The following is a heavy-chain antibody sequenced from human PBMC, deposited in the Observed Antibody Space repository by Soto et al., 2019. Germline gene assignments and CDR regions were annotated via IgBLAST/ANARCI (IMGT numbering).Heavy chain of an antibody. Sequence: GGSLRLSCAASGFTFSNAGINWVRQAPGKGLKWVGRIKSKTDGGTTDYAEPVKGRFAISRDDSNNMVYLQMNSLKIEDTAVYYCTTDSYSTIIIVRFDYWGHGTLVTVSS. CDR2: IKSKTDGGTT. CDR3: TTDSYSTIIIVRFDY. D-gene: IGHD3-22*01. V-gene: IGHV3-15*07. CDR1: GFTFSNAG. J-gene: IGHJ4*01.